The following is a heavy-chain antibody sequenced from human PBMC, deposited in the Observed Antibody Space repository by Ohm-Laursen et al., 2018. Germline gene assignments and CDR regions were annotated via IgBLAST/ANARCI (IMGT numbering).Heavy chain of an antibody. V-gene: IGHV3-23*01. J-gene: IGHJ2*01. CDR2: ISGSGGST. CDR1: GFTFSSYA. D-gene: IGHD1-26*01. CDR3: ARGRTVGWSFDL. Sequence: SLRLSCTASGFTFSSYAMSWVRQAPGKGLEWVSAISGSGGSTYYADSLKGRFTISRDNAKNSLYLQMNSLRAEDTAVYYCARGRTVGWSFDLWGRGTLVTVSS.